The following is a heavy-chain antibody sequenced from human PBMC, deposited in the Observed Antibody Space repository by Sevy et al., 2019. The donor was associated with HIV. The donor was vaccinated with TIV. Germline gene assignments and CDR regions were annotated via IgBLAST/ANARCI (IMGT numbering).Heavy chain of an antibody. CDR1: GYSIRSGFY. CDR2: IYQGGNT. Sequence: SETLSLTCTVSGYSIRSGFYWGWIRQPPGKGLEFIGSIYQGGNTYFNPSLKSRVTMSVVTSKNQFSLKLSSVTAADTAVYYCARAPHKYNNRWYGGDYWGQGTLVTVSS. J-gene: IGHJ4*02. V-gene: IGHV4-38-2*02. D-gene: IGHD6-13*01. CDR3: ARAPHKYNNRWYGGDY.